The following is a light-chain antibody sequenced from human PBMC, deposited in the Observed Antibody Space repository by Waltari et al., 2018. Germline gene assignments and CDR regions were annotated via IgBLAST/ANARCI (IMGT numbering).Light chain of an antibody. CDR3: QQYGRSPLT. CDR2: DAS. Sequence: EIVLTQSPGTLSLSPAERATLSCRATQGVSSNYLAWYQQKPGQAPRLLIYDASNRATGIPDRFSCSGSGTDFTLTISRLEPEDFAVYYCQQYGRSPLTFGGGTKVEIK. CDR1: QGVSSNY. J-gene: IGKJ4*01. V-gene: IGKV3-20*01.